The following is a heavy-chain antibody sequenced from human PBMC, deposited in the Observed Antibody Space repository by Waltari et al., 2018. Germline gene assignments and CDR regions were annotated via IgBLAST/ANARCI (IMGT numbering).Heavy chain of an antibody. D-gene: IGHD6-19*01. CDR1: GGSFSGYY. Sequence: QVQLQQWGAGLLKPSETLSLTCAVYGGSFSGYYCSWIRQPPGKGLEWIGEINHSGSTNYNPSLKSRVTISVDTSKNQFSLKLSSVTTADTAVYYCAREGVAGTDYWGQGTLVTVSS. CDR3: AREGVAGTDY. J-gene: IGHJ4*02. CDR2: INHSGST. V-gene: IGHV4-34*01.